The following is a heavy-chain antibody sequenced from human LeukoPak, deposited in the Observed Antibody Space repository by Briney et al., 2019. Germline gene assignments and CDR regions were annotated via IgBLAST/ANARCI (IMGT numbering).Heavy chain of an antibody. Sequence: GASVKVSCKTSGYTFTDYYMHWVRQAPGQGLEWMGWITAYNGNTNYAQKLQGRVTMTTDTSTSTAYMELRSLRSDDTAVYYCARQGYGGHSQGAADYWGQGTLVTVSS. CDR3: ARQGYGGHSQGAADY. V-gene: IGHV1-18*04. D-gene: IGHD4-23*01. CDR2: ITAYNGNT. J-gene: IGHJ4*02. CDR1: GYTFTDYY.